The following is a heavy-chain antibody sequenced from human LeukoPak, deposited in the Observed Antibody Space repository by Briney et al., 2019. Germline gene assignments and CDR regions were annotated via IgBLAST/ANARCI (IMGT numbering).Heavy chain of an antibody. CDR2: MNPNSGNT. J-gene: IGHJ4*02. CDR3: ARGGPGPKPDY. CDR1: GYTFTGYY. Sequence: ASVKVSCKASGYTFTGYYMHWVRQATGQGLEWMGWMNPNSGNTGYAQKFQGRVTMTRNTSISTAYMELSSLRSEDTAVYYCARGGPGPKPDYWGQGTLVTVSS. V-gene: IGHV1-8*02.